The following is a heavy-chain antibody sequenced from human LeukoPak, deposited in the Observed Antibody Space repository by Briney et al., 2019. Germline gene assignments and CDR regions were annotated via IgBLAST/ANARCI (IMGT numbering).Heavy chain of an antibody. CDR3: ARDFRGSVDAFDI. Sequence: PSETLSLTCTVSGDSIRSNNYYWGWIRQPPGKGLEWIGSIYDTGSTFYNPSLKSRVIISVDTSKNQFSLKLSSVTAADTAVYYCARDFRGSVDAFDIWGQGTMVAVSS. V-gene: IGHV4-39*02. J-gene: IGHJ3*02. CDR2: IYDTGST. CDR1: GDSIRSNNYY.